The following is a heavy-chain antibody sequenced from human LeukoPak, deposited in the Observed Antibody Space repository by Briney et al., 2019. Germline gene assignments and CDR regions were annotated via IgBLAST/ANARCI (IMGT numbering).Heavy chain of an antibody. V-gene: IGHV3-11*04. Sequence: GGSLRLSCAASGFTFSDYYVSWIRQAPGKGLEWVSYISSSGSTIYYADSVKGRFTISRDNARNSLYLQMNSLRAEDTAVYYCARDKNYYGSGSFWDAFDIWGQGTMVTVSS. CDR1: GFTFSDYY. D-gene: IGHD3-10*01. CDR3: ARDKNYYGSGSFWDAFDI. J-gene: IGHJ3*02. CDR2: ISSSGSTI.